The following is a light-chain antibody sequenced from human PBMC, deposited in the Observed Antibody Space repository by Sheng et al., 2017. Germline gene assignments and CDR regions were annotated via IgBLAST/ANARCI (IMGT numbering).Light chain of an antibody. CDR3: QQSYSVPRT. CDR2: GAS. J-gene: IGKJ1*01. Sequence: DIQMTQSPSSLSAYVGDRVTITCRASQTINNYLNWYQEKPGKAPTVLIYGASSLQSGVPSRFSGSGSGSTFTLTIYSLQPEDSATYYCQQSYSVPRTFGQGPRWRSN. CDR1: QTINNY. V-gene: IGKV1-39*01.